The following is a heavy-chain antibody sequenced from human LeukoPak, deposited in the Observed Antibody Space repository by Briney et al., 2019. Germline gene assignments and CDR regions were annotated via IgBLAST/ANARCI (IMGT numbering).Heavy chain of an antibody. D-gene: IGHD3-3*01. J-gene: IGHJ6*02. V-gene: IGHV3-23*01. CDR3: AKVKVVAYDFWSGSWGMDV. CDR1: GFTFSSYA. CDR2: ISGSGGST. Sequence: GGSLRLSCAASGFTFSSYAMSWVRQAPRKGLEWVSAISGSGGSTYYADSVKGRFTISRDNSKNTLYLQMNSLRAEDTAVYYCAKVKVVAYDFWSGSWGMDVWGQGTTVTVSS.